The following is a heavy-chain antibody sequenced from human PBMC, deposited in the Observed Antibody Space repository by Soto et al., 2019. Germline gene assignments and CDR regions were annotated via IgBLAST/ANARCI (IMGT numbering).Heavy chain of an antibody. CDR3: ARAIGLDV. CDR1: GYSISSGYY. D-gene: IGHD2-2*02. CDR2: IYHSGST. J-gene: IGHJ6*02. V-gene: IGHV4-38-2*01. Sequence: PSETLSLTCAVSGYSISSGYYWGWIRQPPGKGLEWIGSIYHSGSTYYNPSLKSRVTISVDTSKNQFSLKLSSVTAADTAVYYCARAIGLDVWGQGTTVT.